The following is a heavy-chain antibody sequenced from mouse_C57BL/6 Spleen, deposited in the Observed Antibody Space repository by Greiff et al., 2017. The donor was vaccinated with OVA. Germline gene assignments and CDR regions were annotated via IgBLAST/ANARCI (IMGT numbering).Heavy chain of an antibody. J-gene: IGHJ4*01. CDR2: ISSGGSYT. CDR1: GFTFSSYG. V-gene: IGHV5-6*01. Sequence: EVKLVESGGDLVKPGGSLKLSCAASGFTFSSYGMSWVRQTPDKRLEWVATISSGGSYTYYPDSVKGRFTFSRDNAKNTLYLQLSSLKSEDTAMYYGARQGDTTVVAEGAMDYWGQGTSVTVSS. CDR3: ARQGDTTVVAEGAMDY. D-gene: IGHD1-1*01.